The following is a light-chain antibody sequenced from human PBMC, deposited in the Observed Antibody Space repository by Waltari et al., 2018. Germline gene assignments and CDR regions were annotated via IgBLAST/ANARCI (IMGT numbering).Light chain of an antibody. J-gene: IGKJ2*01. CDR3: QQYNNLPVYT. CDR1: QSISSN. V-gene: IGKV3-15*01. CDR2: GAS. Sequence: EIVMTQSPVILSVSPGERATLSCRASQSISSNLAWYQQKLGQATRLLIYGASTRATGIPAMFSGSGSGTEFTLTSSSLQSEGFAVYYCQQYNNLPVYTFGQGTTLEIK.